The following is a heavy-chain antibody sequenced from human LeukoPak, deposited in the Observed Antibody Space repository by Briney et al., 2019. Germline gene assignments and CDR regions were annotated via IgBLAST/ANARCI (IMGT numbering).Heavy chain of an antibody. Sequence: AGGSLRLSCAPSGFTFSTYWMSWVRRAPGKGLEWVANIKEDGSEKHYVDSVKGRFTIFRDNAKNSLSLQMNSLRDDDTAVYYCAREVLRTASAFDHWGQGTLVTVSS. V-gene: IGHV3-7*03. D-gene: IGHD5-18*01. CDR1: GFTFSTYW. CDR3: AREVLRTASAFDH. CDR2: IKEDGSEK. J-gene: IGHJ4*02.